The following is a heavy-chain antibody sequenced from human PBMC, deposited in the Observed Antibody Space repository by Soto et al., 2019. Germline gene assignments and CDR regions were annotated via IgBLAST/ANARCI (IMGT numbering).Heavy chain of an antibody. Sequence: PGESLKISCKGSGYSFTSYWIGWVRQMPGKGLEWMGIIYPGDSDTRYSPSFQGQVTISADKSISTAYLQWSSLKASDTAMYYCARGDPITIFGVVPAYYYYGMDVWGQGTTVTVSS. CDR3: ARGDPITIFGVVPAYYYYGMDV. CDR1: GYSFTSYW. J-gene: IGHJ6*02. V-gene: IGHV5-51*01. D-gene: IGHD3-3*01. CDR2: IYPGDSDT.